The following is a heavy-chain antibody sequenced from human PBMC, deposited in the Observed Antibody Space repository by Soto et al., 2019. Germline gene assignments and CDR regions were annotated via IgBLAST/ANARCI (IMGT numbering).Heavy chain of an antibody. CDR3: ARPLWRDDYNWGYLDL. V-gene: IGHV3-30-3*01. D-gene: IGHD4-4*01. CDR1: GFTFSSYA. J-gene: IGHJ2*01. CDR2: ISYDGSNK. Sequence: QVQLVESGGGVVQPGRSLRLSCAASGFTFSSYAMHWVRQAPGKGLEWVAVISYDGSNKYYADSVKGRFTISRDNSKNMLYLQMNSLRAEDTAVYYCARPLWRDDYNWGYLDLWGRGTLVTVSS.